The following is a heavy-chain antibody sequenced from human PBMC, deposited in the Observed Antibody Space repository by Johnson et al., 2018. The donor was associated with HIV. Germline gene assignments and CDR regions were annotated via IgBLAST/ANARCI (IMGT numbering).Heavy chain of an antibody. D-gene: IGHD3-9*01. CDR1: GLTFSSYA. CDR2: ISYDGSNK. J-gene: IGHJ3*02. CDR3: ASIYYDILTGYYYDAFDI. Sequence: QVQVVESGGGVVQPGRSLRLSCAASGLTFSSYAMHWVRQAPGKGLEWVADISYDGSNKYYADSVKGRFTISRDNSTNTLYLQMNSLRAEDTAVYYCASIYYDILTGYYYDAFDIWGQGTMVTVSS. V-gene: IGHV3-30-3*01.